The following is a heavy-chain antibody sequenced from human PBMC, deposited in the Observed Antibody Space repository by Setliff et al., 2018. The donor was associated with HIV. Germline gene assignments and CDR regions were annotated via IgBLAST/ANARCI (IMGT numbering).Heavy chain of an antibody. CDR2: INPNSGGT. CDR3: ARETISEGFAY. CDR1: GYTFTGHY. Sequence: ASVKVSCKASGYTFTGHYLHWVRQAPGQGLEWMGRINPNSGGTSYAQKFQGRVTMTSDTSICTAYMELNRLRHDDTAMYYCARETISEGFAYWGQGALVTVSS. V-gene: IGHV1-2*06. J-gene: IGHJ4*02. D-gene: IGHD3-16*01.